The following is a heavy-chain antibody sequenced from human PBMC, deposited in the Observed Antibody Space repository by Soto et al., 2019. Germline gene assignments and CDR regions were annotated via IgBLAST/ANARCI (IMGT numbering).Heavy chain of an antibody. CDR3: ARDPPTKAGDFLDWFDP. V-gene: IGHV1-2*02. D-gene: IGHD2-8*01. J-gene: IGHJ5*02. Sequence: GASVKVSCKASGYTFTGYYMHWVRQAPGQGLEWMGWINPNSGGTNYAQKFQGRVTMTRDTSISTAYMELSRLRSDDTAVYYCARDPPTKAGDFLDWFDPWGQGTLVTVSS. CDR2: INPNSGGT. CDR1: GYTFTGYY.